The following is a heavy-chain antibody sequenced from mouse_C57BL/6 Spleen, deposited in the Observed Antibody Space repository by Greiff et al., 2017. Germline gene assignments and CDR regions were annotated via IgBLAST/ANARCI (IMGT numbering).Heavy chain of an antibody. CDR2: INPSSGYT. V-gene: IGHV1-7*01. J-gene: IGHJ1*03. CDR1: GYTFTSYW. D-gene: IGHD2-4*01. CDR3: ARSDYDVRWYFDV. Sequence: VQLQQSGAELAKPGASVKLSCKASGYTFTSYWMHWVKQRPGQGLEWIGYINPSSGYTKYNQKFKDKATLTADKSSSTAYMQLSSLTYEDSAVYYCARSDYDVRWYFDVWGTGTTVTVSS.